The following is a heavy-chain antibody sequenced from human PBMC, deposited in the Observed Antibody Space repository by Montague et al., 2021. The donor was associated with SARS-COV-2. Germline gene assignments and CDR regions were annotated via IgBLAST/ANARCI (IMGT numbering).Heavy chain of an antibody. CDR3: TRLAEIRGCLDP. Sequence: SLRLSCAASGFTFSGSAMHWVRRASGKGLEWVGRIRSKANSYATAYAASVKGRFTISRDDSKNTAYLQMNSLKTEDTAVYHCTRLAEIRGCLDPWGQGTLVTVSS. V-gene: IGHV3-73*01. CDR2: IRSKANSYAT. D-gene: IGHD6-19*01. J-gene: IGHJ5*02. CDR1: GFTFSGSA.